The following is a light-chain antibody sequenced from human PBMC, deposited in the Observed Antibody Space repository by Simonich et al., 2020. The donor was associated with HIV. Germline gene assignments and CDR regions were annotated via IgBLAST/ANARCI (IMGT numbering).Light chain of an antibody. J-gene: IGLJ2*01. V-gene: IGLV9-49*01. CDR2: VGTGGIVG. Sequence: QPVLTQPPSASASLGASVTLTCTLSSGYSNYKVDGYQQRPGKGPRFVMRVGTGGIVGSEGNGIPERFSVLGAGLNRYLTIKNIQEEDESDYHCGADHGSGSNFLVVFGGGTKLTVL. CDR1: SGYSNYK. CDR3: GADHGSGSNFLVV.